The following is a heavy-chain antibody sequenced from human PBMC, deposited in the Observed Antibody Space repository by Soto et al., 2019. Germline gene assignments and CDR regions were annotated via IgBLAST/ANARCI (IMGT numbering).Heavy chain of an antibody. CDR3: ARVISTYGDYSHYYYYMDV. Sequence: SETLSLTCTVSGGSISSYYWSWIRQPPGKGLEWIGYIYYSGSTNYNPSLKSRVTISVDTSKNQFSLKLSSVTAADTAVYYCARVISTYGDYSHYYYYMDVWGKGTTVTVSS. CDR2: IYYSGST. J-gene: IGHJ6*03. V-gene: IGHV4-59*01. D-gene: IGHD4-17*01. CDR1: GGSISSYY.